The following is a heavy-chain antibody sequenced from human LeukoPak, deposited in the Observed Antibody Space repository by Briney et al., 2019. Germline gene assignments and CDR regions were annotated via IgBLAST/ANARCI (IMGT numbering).Heavy chain of an antibody. Sequence: PGGSLRLSRAASGFTFSSYGMQWVRQAPGKGLEWMAVIWYDGSNKVYADSVKGRFTISRDNSKNTLYLQMNSLRAEDAAVYYCAKDVRSIAARPHFDYWGQGTLVTVSS. J-gene: IGHJ4*02. V-gene: IGHV3-33*06. D-gene: IGHD6-6*01. CDR3: AKDVRSIAARPHFDY. CDR1: GFTFSSYG. CDR2: IWYDGSNK.